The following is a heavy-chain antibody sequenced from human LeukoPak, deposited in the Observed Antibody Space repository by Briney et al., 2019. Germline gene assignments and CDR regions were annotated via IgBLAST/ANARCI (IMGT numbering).Heavy chain of an antibody. CDR2: ISTNGDRT. J-gene: IGHJ4*02. CDR3: ARGLAISSSGWYDTFDY. CDR1: GFTFSNSA. D-gene: IGHD6-19*01. V-gene: IGHV3-64*02. Sequence: GGSLRLSCAAFGFTFSNSAMYWVRQAPGKGLEFVSVISTNGDRTYYADSVKGRFTISRDNSKNTLYLQMGSLRADDMAVYYCARGLAISSSGWYDTFDYRGQGALVTVSS.